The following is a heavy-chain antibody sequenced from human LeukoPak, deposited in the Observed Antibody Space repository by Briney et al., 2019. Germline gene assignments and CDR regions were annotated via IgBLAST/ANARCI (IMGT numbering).Heavy chain of an antibody. D-gene: IGHD5-18*01. CDR1: GGSISSYY. CDR3: AKSQPNQFYGYDY. CDR2: ISGSGGST. Sequence: ETLSLTCTVSGGSISSYYWSWVRQAPGKGLEWVSAISGSGGSTYYADSVKGRFTISRDNSKNTLYLQMNSLRAEDTAVYYCAKSQPNQFYGYDYWGQGTLVTVSS. J-gene: IGHJ4*02. V-gene: IGHV3-23*01.